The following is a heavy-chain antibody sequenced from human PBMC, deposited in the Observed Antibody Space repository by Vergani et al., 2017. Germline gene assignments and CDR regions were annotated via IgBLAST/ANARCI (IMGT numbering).Heavy chain of an antibody. CDR1: GYTFTSYG. Sequence: QVQLVQSGAEVKKPGASVKVSCKASGYTFTSYGISWVRQAPGQGLEWMGWISAYNGNTNYAQKLQGRVTMTTDTSTSTAYMELRSLRSDDTAVYYCARTGLPNYDFWSGYLLDYWGQGTLVTVSS. D-gene: IGHD3-3*01. V-gene: IGHV1-18*01. CDR3: ARTGLPNYDFWSGYLLDY. CDR2: ISAYNGNT. J-gene: IGHJ4*02.